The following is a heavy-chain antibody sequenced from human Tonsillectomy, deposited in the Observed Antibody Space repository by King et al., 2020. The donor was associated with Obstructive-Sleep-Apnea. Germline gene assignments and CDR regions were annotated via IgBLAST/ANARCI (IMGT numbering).Heavy chain of an antibody. J-gene: IGHJ4*02. Sequence: QLQESGSGLVKPSQTLSLTCAVSGGSINSGDYSWSWIRQPPGKGLEWIGYIYHSGSTYYNPSLKSRVTISVDRSKNQFSLKLSSVTAADTAVYYCASTQLEKVIDYWGQGTLVTVSS. CDR1: GGSINSGDYS. CDR3: ASTQLEKVIDY. CDR2: IYHSGST. V-gene: IGHV4-30-2*01. D-gene: IGHD1-1*01.